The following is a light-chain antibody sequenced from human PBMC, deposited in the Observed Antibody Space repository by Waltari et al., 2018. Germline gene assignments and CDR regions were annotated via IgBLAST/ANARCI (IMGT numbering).Light chain of an antibody. CDR2: HAS. V-gene: IGKV3-20*01. J-gene: IGKJ1*01. Sequence: IVFTQSPGTLSLSPGERATLSCRASQSIGIYLAWYQQKPGQAPRLLMYHASSRATGIPDRFSGSGSGTDFSLTISRLEPEDFAVYYCQKYESLPATFGQGTKVEIK. CDR1: QSIGIY. CDR3: QKYESLPAT.